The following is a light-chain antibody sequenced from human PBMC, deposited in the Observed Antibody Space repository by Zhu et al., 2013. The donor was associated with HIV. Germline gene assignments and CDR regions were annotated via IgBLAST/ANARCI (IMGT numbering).Light chain of an antibody. J-gene: IGKJ1*01. CDR1: RDIRSD. CDR3: LQDYSYPLT. Sequence: AIQMTQSPSSLSASVGDRVTITCRASRDIRSDLGWYQQKPGQAPKLLIFAAIRLQSGVPSRFSGSGSGSDFTLTISSLQPEDFATYYCLQDYSYPLTFGQGTRVEIE. V-gene: IGKV1-6*01. CDR2: AAI.